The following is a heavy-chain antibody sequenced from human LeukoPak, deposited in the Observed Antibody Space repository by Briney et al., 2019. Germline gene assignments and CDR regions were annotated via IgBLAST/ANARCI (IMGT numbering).Heavy chain of an antibody. CDR2: ISYDGSNK. CDR3: ARDFYDILTGYGVPIDY. CDR1: GFTFSSYA. D-gene: IGHD3-9*01. Sequence: GGSLRLSCAASGFTFSSYAMHWVRQAPGKGLEWVAVISYDGSNKYYADSVKGRFTISRDNSKNTLYLQMNSLRAEDTAVYYCARDFYDILTGYGVPIDYWGQGTLVTVSS. J-gene: IGHJ4*02. V-gene: IGHV3-30-3*01.